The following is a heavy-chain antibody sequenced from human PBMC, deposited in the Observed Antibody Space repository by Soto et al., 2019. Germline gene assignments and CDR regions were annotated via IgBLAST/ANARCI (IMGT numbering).Heavy chain of an antibody. Sequence: GGSLRLSCAASGFTFSSYDMHWVRQATGKGLEWVSAIGTAGDTYYPGSVKGRFTISRENAKNSLYLQMSSLRAGDTAVYYCARGGGRYGMDVWGQGTTVTVSS. D-gene: IGHD1-20*01. CDR2: IGTAGDT. V-gene: IGHV3-13*01. J-gene: IGHJ6*02. CDR3: ARGGGRYGMDV. CDR1: GFTFSSYD.